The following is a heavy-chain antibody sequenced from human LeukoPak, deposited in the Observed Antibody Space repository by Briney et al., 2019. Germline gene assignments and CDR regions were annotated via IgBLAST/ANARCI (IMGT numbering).Heavy chain of an antibody. CDR3: ARDGFQVEATRNGKHYYYYGMDV. V-gene: IGHV3-23*01. D-gene: IGHD1-1*01. J-gene: IGHJ6*02. CDR1: GFTFSSYA. CDR2: ISGSGGTI. Sequence: HPGGSLRLSCAASGFTFSSYAMSWVRQAPGKGLEWVSAISGSGGTIYYADSVKGRFTISRDNAKNSLYLQMNSLRAEDTAVYYCARDGFQVEATRNGKHYYYYGMDVWGQGTTVTVSS.